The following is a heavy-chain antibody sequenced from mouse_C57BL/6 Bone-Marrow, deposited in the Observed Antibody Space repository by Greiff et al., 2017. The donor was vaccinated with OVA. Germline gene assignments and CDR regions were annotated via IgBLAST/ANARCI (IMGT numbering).Heavy chain of an antibody. CDR1: GFSLTSYG. CDR2: IWSGGSS. V-gene: IGHV2-2*01. CDR3: VRNGELAFDY. Sequence: QVQLQQSGPGLVQPSQSLSITCTASGFSLTSYGVHWVRQSPGQGLEWLGVIWSGGSSDYNAAFISRLSISKDNSKSQVFFKMNSLQADDTAIYYCVRNGELAFDYWGQGTTLTVSS. D-gene: IGHD4-1*01. J-gene: IGHJ2*01.